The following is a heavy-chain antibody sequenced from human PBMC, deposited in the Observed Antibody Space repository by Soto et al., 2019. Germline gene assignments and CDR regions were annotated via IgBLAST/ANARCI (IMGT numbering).Heavy chain of an antibody. Sequence: QITLKESGPTLVKPTQTLTLTCTFSGFSLSTSGVGVAWIRQPPGKALEWLALIYWDDDKRYRPSLETRLTGTKDTSKNQVVLSTTNMDSVDTATYYCAYLPCSGGSCYWFSYSGMDVWGQGTTVTVSS. CDR3: AYLPCSGGSCYWFSYSGMDV. CDR2: IYWDDDK. J-gene: IGHJ6*02. D-gene: IGHD2-15*01. CDR1: GFSLSTSGVG. V-gene: IGHV2-5*02.